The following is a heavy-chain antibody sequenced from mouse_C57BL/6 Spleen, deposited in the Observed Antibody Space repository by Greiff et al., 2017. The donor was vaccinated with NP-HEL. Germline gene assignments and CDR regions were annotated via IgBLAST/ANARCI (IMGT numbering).Heavy chain of an antibody. CDR1: GYSITSGYD. CDR2: ISYSGST. Sequence: EVQLQESGPGMVKPSQSLSLTCTVTGYSITSGYDWHWIRHFPGNKLEWMGYISYSGSTNYNPSLKSRISITHDTSKNHFFLKLNSVTTEDTATYYCARTDGYLYYFDYWGQGTTLTVSS. J-gene: IGHJ2*01. D-gene: IGHD2-3*01. V-gene: IGHV3-1*01. CDR3: ARTDGYLYYFDY.